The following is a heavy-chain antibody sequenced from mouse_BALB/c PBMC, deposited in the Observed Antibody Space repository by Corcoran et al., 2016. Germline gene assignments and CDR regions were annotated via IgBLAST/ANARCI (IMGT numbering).Heavy chain of an antibody. J-gene: IGHJ4*01. Sequence: EVQLQQSGAELVRPGALVKLSCKASGFNINDYYMHWVKQRPEQGLEWIGWIDPENGNTIYDPKFQGKASITADTSSNTAYLHLSSLTSEDTAVYYCARHYGYAMDYWGQGTSVTVSS. CDR1: GFNINDYY. CDR2: IDPENGNT. CDR3: ARHYGYAMDY. V-gene: IGHV14-1*02. D-gene: IGHD1-1*01.